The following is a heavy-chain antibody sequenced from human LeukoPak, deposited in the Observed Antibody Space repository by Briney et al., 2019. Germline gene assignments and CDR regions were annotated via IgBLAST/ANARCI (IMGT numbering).Heavy chain of an antibody. Sequence: SETLSLTCTVSVGSISSRSYYWGWIRQPPGKGLEWIGSIYYSGSTFYNPSLKSRITISADTSKNQFSLKLSSVTAADTAVYYCARHVRDSSGYYRDWYFDLWGRGTLVTVSS. V-gene: IGHV4-39*01. CDR1: VGSISSRSYY. CDR2: IYYSGST. J-gene: IGHJ2*01. CDR3: ARHVRDSSGYYRDWYFDL. D-gene: IGHD3-22*01.